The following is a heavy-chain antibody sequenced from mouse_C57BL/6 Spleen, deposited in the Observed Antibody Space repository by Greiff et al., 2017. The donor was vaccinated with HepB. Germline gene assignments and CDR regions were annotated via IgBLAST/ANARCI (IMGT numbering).Heavy chain of an antibody. V-gene: IGHV5-12*01. CDR2: ISNGGGST. J-gene: IGHJ3*01. CDR3: ARKGYGTSFAY. CDR1: GFTFSDYY. D-gene: IGHD1-1*01. Sequence: DVMLVESGGGLVQPGGSLKLSCAASGFTFSDYYMYWVRQTPEKRLEWVAYISNGGGSTYYPDTVKGRFTISRDNAKNTLYLQMSRLKSEDTAMYYCARKGYGTSFAYWGQGTLVTVSA.